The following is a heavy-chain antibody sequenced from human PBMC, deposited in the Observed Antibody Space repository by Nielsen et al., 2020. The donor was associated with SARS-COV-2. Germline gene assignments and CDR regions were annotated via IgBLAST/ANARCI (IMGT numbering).Heavy chain of an antibody. CDR2: IWYDGSNK. Sequence: GESLKISCAASGFTFSSYGMHWVRQAPGKGLEWVAVIWYDGSNKYYVDSVKGRFTISRDNAKNSLYLQMNSLRAEDTAVYYCAREESGYFPLGGDYWGQGTLVTVSS. CDR1: GFTFSSYG. J-gene: IGHJ4*02. CDR3: AREESGYFPLGGDY. V-gene: IGHV3-33*01. D-gene: IGHD5-12*01.